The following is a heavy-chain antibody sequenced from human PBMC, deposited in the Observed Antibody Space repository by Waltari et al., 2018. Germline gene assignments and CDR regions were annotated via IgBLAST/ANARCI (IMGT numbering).Heavy chain of an antibody. J-gene: IGHJ5*02. CDR2: MTPNSGVT. D-gene: IGHD1-26*01. Sequence: QVQLVQSGAEAKKPGASVKVSCQASGHTFTTYDINWVRQAPGQGLEWMGWMTPNSGVTGYAQKFQGRVSITRDISIRTAYMELSILSAEDSAMYYCAIGSYYGGGGFGPWGQGTLVTVSS. CDR3: AIGSYYGGGGFGP. V-gene: IGHV1-8*03. CDR1: GHTFTTYD.